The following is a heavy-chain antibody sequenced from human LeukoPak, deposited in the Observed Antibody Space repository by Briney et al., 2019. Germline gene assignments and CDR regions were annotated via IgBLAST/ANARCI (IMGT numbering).Heavy chain of an antibody. D-gene: IGHD1-1*01. J-gene: IGHJ4*02. CDR3: ARVSGRLERQSALDF. CDR2: IDPSSYYI. V-gene: IGHV3-21*01. CDR1: GFTFSSYS. Sequence: NPGGSLRLSCAASGFTFSSYSMNWVRQAPGKGLEWVSSIDPSSYYIYYGDSVKGRCSISRDNAKNSLYLQINSLRAEDTAVYYCARVSGRLERQSALDFWGQGTLVTVSS.